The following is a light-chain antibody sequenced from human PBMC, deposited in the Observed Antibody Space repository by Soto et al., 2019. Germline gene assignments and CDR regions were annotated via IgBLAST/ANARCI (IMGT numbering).Light chain of an antibody. V-gene: IGLV3-25*02. CDR1: ALPKQY. Sequence: ELTQPPSVSVSPGQTAGITCSGDALPKQYAYWYQQKPGQAPVLVIYKDSERPSGIPERFSGSSSGTTVTLTISGVQAEDEADYYCQSADSSGTYPVVFGGGTKVTVL. J-gene: IGLJ2*01. CDR3: QSADSSGTYPVV. CDR2: KDS.